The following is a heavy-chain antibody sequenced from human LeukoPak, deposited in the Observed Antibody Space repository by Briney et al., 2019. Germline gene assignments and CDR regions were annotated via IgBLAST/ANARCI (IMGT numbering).Heavy chain of an antibody. J-gene: IGHJ4*02. Sequence: ASVKVSCKASGYTFTNHGFSWVRQAPGQGLEWMGWISTYNGDTNYAQNLQGRVTMTTDTSTSTAYMEMRSLGSDDTAVYYCARDCSSTSCYNVYWGQGTLVTVSS. CDR3: ARDCSSTSCYNVY. V-gene: IGHV1-18*01. CDR2: ISTYNGDT. CDR1: GYTFTNHG. D-gene: IGHD2-2*02.